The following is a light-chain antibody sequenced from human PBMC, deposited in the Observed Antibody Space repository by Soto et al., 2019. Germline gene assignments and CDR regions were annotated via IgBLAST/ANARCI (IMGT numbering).Light chain of an antibody. Sequence: DIRMTQSPSTLSAFVGDRFTITCGASQGISSYLAWYQQKPGKAPKLLIYAASTLQSGVPSRFSGSGSGTDFTLTISSLQPEDFATYYCQQLNSYPLTFGGGTKVDIK. V-gene: IGKV1-9*01. CDR1: QGISSY. J-gene: IGKJ4*01. CDR2: AAS. CDR3: QQLNSYPLT.